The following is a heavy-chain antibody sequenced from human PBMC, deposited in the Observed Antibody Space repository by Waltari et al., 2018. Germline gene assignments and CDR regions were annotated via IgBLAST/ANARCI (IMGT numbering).Heavy chain of an antibody. CDR3: AREVVPPHTIVVNWFDP. V-gene: IGHV7-4-1*02. CDR2: ITTNTGNP. Sequence: VQLAQSGSELKKPGASVKISCKASGSTFTDYAINWVRQAPGQGLELMGWITTNTGNPTYAQCFTGLFVFSLDTSVSTAYLQITSLKTEDSAVYYCAREVVPPHTIVVNWFDPWGQGTLVTVSS. J-gene: IGHJ5*02. CDR1: GSTFTDYA. D-gene: IGHD2-2*01.